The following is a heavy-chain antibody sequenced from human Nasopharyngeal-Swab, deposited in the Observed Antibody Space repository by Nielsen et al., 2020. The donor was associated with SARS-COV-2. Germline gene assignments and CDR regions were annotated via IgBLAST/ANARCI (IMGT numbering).Heavy chain of an antibody. CDR1: GFTFNNYN. CDR3: ARGFDY. Sequence: GESLKISCAASGFTFNNYNFNWVRQAPGKGLEWVSSISSSSSYIYYADSVKGRFTISRDNAKNSLYLQMNSLRAEDTAVYYCARGFDYWGQGTLVTVSS. J-gene: IGHJ4*02. V-gene: IGHV3-21*01. CDR2: ISSSSSYI.